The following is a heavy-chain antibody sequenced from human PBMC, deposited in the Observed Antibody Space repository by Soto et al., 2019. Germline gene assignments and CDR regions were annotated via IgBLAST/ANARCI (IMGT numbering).Heavy chain of an antibody. CDR3: ARSYGSGSYDY. D-gene: IGHD3-10*01. CDR2: IYYSGST. V-gene: IGHV4-31*03. Sequence: PSETLSLTCTVSGGSISSGGYYWSWIRHHPGKGLEWIGYIYYSGSTYYNPSLKSRVTISVDTSKNQFSLKLSSVTAADTAVYYCARSYGSGSYDYWGQGTLVTVS. J-gene: IGHJ4*02. CDR1: GGSISSGGYY.